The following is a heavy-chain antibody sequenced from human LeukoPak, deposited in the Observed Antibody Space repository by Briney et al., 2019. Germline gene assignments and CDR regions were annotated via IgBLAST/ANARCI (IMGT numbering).Heavy chain of an antibody. J-gene: IGHJ6*03. Sequence: ASVKVSCKASGYTFTGYYMHWVRQAPGQGLEWMGWINPNSGDTNYAQKFQGRVTMTRDTSISTAYMELSSLRSEDTAVYYCAAALRPAPDYYYYMDVWGKGTTVTVSS. V-gene: IGHV1-2*02. CDR2: INPNSGDT. D-gene: IGHD5-12*01. CDR3: AAALRPAPDYYYYMDV. CDR1: GYTFTGYY.